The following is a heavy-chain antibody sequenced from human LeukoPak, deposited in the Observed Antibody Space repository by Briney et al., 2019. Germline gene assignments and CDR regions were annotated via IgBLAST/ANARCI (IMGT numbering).Heavy chain of an antibody. V-gene: IGHV3-21*04. CDR1: GFTFSNCN. CDR2: ISSSSSYI. Sequence: PGGSLRLSCAVSGFTFSNCNMNWVRQAPGKGLEWVSFISSSSSYIYYADSVKGRFTISRDNAKNSLYLQMNSLRAADTAVYYCAKDRGFGELLPWFDPWGQGTLVTVSS. J-gene: IGHJ5*02. CDR3: AKDRGFGELLPWFDP. D-gene: IGHD3-10*01.